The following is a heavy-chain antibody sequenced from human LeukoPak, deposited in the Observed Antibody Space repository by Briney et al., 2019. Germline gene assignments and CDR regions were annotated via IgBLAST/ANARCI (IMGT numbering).Heavy chain of an antibody. J-gene: IGHJ3*02. Sequence: GGSLRLSCAASGFTFSQNWLHWVRQAPGKGLVWVSRISPDDKSTSYADSVKGRFTISRDDAKKTLYLQMNSLRAEDTAVCYCLTILETTIDAFDIWGQGTMVTVSS. D-gene: IGHD1-26*01. CDR1: GFTFSQNW. V-gene: IGHV3-74*01. CDR3: LTILETTIDAFDI. CDR2: ISPDDKST.